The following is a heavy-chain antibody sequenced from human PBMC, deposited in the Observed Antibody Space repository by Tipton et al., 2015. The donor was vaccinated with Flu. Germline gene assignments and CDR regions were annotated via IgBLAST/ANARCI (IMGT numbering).Heavy chain of an antibody. Sequence: QLVQSGAEVKKPGSSVEVSCKASGGTFSSYAISWVRQAPGQGLEWMGGIIPIFGTANYAQKFQGRVTITADESTSTAHMELSSLRSEDTAVYYCAREGYCGGDCYAQNWYFDLWGRGPLVTVSS. D-gene: IGHD2-21*02. V-gene: IGHV1-69*01. CDR1: GGTFSSYA. J-gene: IGHJ2*01. CDR2: IIPIFGTA. CDR3: AREGYCGGDCYAQNWYFDL.